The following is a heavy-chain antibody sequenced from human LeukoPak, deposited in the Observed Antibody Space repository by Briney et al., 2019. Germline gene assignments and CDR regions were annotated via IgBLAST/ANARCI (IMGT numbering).Heavy chain of an antibody. Sequence: GGSLRLSCAASVFTFCSYWMSWVRQAPGKGREWGDNIEQGGSEEYYVVSVKGRFTIYRDSAKNSMYLQVHSLRGEDTAVLYCARVPDGYSFFQYFTHWGQGTLVTVSS. CDR3: ARVPDGYSFFQYFTH. CDR2: IEQGGSEE. V-gene: IGHV3-7*04. CDR1: VFTFCSYW. J-gene: IGHJ1*01. D-gene: IGHD5-24*01.